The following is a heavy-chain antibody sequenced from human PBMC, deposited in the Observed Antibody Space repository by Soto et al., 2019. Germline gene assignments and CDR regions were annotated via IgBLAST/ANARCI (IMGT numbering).Heavy chain of an antibody. CDR3: ARQLGYCSGVNCDDIPR. V-gene: IGHV4-34*01. J-gene: IGHJ4*02. Sequence: SETLSLTCAFYGGSLSGYYWSWIRQPPGKGLEWIGEINHSGSTNYNPSLKSRVTISVDTSKNQFSLKLSSVTAADTAVYYCARQLGYCSGVNCDDIPRWGQGTLVTVSS. CDR1: GGSLSGYY. CDR2: INHSGST. D-gene: IGHD2-15*01.